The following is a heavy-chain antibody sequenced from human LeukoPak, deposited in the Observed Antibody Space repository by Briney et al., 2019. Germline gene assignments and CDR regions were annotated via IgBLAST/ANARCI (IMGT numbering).Heavy chain of an antibody. Sequence: GGSLRLSCAVSGFIFNNYIMNWVRQAPGKGLEWVAVISYDGSNKYYADSVKGRFTISRDNSKNTLYLQMNSLRAEDTAVYYCARDPYCSSTSCYDYWGQGTLVTVSS. CDR3: ARDPYCSSTSCYDY. V-gene: IGHV3-30-3*01. J-gene: IGHJ4*02. CDR1: GFIFNNYI. D-gene: IGHD2-2*01. CDR2: ISYDGSNK.